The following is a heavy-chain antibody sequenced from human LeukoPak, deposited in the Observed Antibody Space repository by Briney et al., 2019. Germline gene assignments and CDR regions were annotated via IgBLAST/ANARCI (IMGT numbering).Heavy chain of an antibody. CDR3: ITNIRYFDLRDYFDL. Sequence: GGSLRLSCAASGFTFTNTWMSWVRQAPGKGLEWVGRIKSRTDGGTTDYAAPVKGRFTISRDDSKNTLYLQMNSLKTEDTAVYYCITNIRYFDLRDYFDLWGQGTLVTVSS. V-gene: IGHV3-15*01. CDR1: GFTFTNTW. CDR2: IKSRTDGGTT. J-gene: IGHJ4*02. D-gene: IGHD3-9*01.